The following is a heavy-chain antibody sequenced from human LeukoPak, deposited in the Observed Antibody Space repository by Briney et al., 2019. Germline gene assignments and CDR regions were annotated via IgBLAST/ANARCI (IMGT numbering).Heavy chain of an antibody. CDR3: AEGMDYYDSSGYHSLDY. D-gene: IGHD3-22*01. V-gene: IGHV1-69*13. Sequence: SVKVSCKASGGTFSSYAISWVRQAPGQGLEWMGGIIPIFGTANYAQKFQGRVTITADESTSTAYMELSSLRSEDTAVYYCAEGMDYYDSSGYHSLDYWGQGTLVTVSS. J-gene: IGHJ4*02. CDR2: IIPIFGTA. CDR1: GGTFSSYA.